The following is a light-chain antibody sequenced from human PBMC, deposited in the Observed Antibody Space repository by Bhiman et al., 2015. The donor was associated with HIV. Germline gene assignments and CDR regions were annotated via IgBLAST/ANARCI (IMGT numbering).Light chain of an antibody. CDR1: SSSIGAGYD. CDR2: GST. Sequence: QSLLTQPPSVSGAPGQRVIISCTGSSSSIGAGYDVNWYQQLPGRAPKLLIYGSTNRPSGVPDRFSGSKSGTSASLAISGLQAEDEADYYCQSYDSSAWGNVFGPGTKVTVL. CDR3: QSYDSSAWGNV. V-gene: IGLV1-40*01. J-gene: IGLJ1*01.